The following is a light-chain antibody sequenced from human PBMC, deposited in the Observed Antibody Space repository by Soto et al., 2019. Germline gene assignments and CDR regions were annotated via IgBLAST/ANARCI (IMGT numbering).Light chain of an antibody. Sequence: DIPMTQSPSSLSASVGDRVTITCRASQSIDNYLSWYQQIPGKAPKLLIYAASNLQRGVPSRFSGSGSGTEFTLTISNLQPDDFAVYYCQQCFSLPPTFGHGTKVENK. CDR2: AAS. J-gene: IGKJ1*01. CDR1: QSIDNY. CDR3: QQCFSLPPT. V-gene: IGKV1-39*01.